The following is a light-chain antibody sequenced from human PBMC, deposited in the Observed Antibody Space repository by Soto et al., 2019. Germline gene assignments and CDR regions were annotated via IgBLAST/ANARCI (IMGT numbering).Light chain of an antibody. Sequence: LTQPASVSGSPGQSISISCTGTISDVGGYNFVSWYQQYPGKAPKLMICDVSNRPSGVSNRFSGSKSGNTASLTISGLQAEDEADYYCSSFTGSNYVFGTGTKVTVL. V-gene: IGLV2-14*03. CDR3: SSFTGSNYV. CDR2: DVS. CDR1: ISDVGGYNF. J-gene: IGLJ1*01.